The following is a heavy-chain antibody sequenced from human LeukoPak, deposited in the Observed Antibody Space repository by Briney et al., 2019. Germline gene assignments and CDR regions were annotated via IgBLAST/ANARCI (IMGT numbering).Heavy chain of an antibody. J-gene: IGHJ4*02. CDR2: ISSSSSYI. Sequence: GGSLRLSCAASGFTFSSYSMSWVRQAPGKGLEWVSSISSSSSYIYYADSVKGRFTISRDNAKNSLYLQMNSLRAEDTAVYYCARGLPYCSGGSCYPMTFDYWGQGTLVTVSS. CDR3: ARGLPYCSGGSCYPMTFDY. D-gene: IGHD2-15*01. CDR1: GFTFSSYS. V-gene: IGHV3-21*01.